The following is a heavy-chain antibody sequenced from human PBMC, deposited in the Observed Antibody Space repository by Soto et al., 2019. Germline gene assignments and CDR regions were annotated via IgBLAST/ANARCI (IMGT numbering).Heavy chain of an antibody. CDR3: ARGRGYCSSTSCYSTLNLDY. V-gene: IGHV3-48*01. J-gene: IGHJ4*02. D-gene: IGHD2-2*01. Sequence: EVQLVESGGGLVQPGGSLRLSCAASGFTFSSYDMNWVRQAPGKGLEWVSYISSTSSTIYYADSVKGRFTISRDSAKNSLYLQVNSLRAEDTAVYYCARGRGYCSSTSCYSTLNLDYWGQGTLVTVSS. CDR2: ISSTSSTI. CDR1: GFTFSSYD.